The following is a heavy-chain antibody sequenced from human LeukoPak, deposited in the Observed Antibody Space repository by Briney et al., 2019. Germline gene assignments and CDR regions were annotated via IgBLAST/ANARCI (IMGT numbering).Heavy chain of an antibody. V-gene: IGHV4-4*07. CDR3: ASGVGAGGGDAFDI. CDR1: GGSISSYY. J-gene: IGHJ3*02. Sequence: SETLSLTCTVSGGSISSYYWSWIRQPAGKGLEWIGRIYTSGSTNYNPSLKSRVTMSVDTSKNQFSPKLSSVTAADTAVYYCASGVGAGGGDAFDIWGQGTMVTVSS. CDR2: IYTSGST. D-gene: IGHD1-26*01.